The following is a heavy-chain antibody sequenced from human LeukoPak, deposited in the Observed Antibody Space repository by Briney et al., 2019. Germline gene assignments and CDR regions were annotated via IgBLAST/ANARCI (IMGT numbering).Heavy chain of an antibody. Sequence: GGSLSLSCAASGFTFSSSAMSWVRQAPGKGLEWVSAIGGSGGSTSYADSVKGRFTISRDNSKNTLSLQMNSLRAEDTAVYYCAKDREVSSWYYFDYWGQGTLVTVSS. D-gene: IGHD6-13*01. CDR2: IGGSGGST. CDR3: AKDREVSSWYYFDY. J-gene: IGHJ4*02. V-gene: IGHV3-23*01. CDR1: GFTFSSSA.